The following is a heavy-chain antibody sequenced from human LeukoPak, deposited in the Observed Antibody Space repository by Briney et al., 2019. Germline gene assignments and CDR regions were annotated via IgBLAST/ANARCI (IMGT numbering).Heavy chain of an antibody. V-gene: IGHV3-23*01. CDR3: AKDVGGRLGP. D-gene: IGHD1-26*01. CDR1: EFTLSGAA. CDR2: ITRPGSST. Sequence: GGSLRLSCSASEFTLSGAASTWVRQAPGKGLEWVSTITRPGSSTYYSDSVKGRFTISRDSARNTLFLQMNGLRLDDSAIYYCAKDVGGRLGPWGQGALVTVSS. J-gene: IGHJ5*02.